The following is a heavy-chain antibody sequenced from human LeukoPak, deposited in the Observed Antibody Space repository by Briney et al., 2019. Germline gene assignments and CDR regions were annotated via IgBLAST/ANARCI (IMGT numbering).Heavy chain of an antibody. CDR2: VFYVVST. D-gene: IGHD2-2*01. Sequence: SGALSLTCTVSGGSISSSSYYWGWIRQPPGKGLEWIGIVFYVVSTYYNPSLKSRVTISVDTSKNQFSLKLSSVTAADTAVYYCARHSLPYCSSTSCSRLGNWFDPWGQGTLVTV. J-gene: IGHJ5*02. CDR3: ARHSLPYCSSTSCSRLGNWFDP. V-gene: IGHV4-39*01. CDR1: GGSISSSSYY.